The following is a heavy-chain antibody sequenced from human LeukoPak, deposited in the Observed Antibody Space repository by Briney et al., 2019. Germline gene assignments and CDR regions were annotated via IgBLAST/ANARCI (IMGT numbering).Heavy chain of an antibody. D-gene: IGHD6-19*01. CDR2: INHSGST. V-gene: IGHV4-39*07. Sequence: SETLSLTCTVSGVSISTHFYYWGWIRQPPGKGLEWIGEINHSGSTNYNPSLKSRVTISVDTSKNQFSLKLSSVTAADTAVYYCVRGRYSSGWYRDKNWFDPWGQGTPVTVSS. J-gene: IGHJ5*02. CDR1: GVSISTHFYY. CDR3: VRGRYSSGWYRDKNWFDP.